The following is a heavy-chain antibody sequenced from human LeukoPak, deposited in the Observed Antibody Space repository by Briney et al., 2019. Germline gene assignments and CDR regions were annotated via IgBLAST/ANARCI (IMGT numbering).Heavy chain of an antibody. Sequence: GGSLRLSCAASGFTFSSYAMSWVRQAPGKGLEWVPAISGSGGSAYYADSVKGRFTISRDNSKNTLYLQMNSLRAEDTAVYYCARVDGYGDYAFDYWGQGTLVTVSS. CDR3: ARVDGYGDYAFDY. J-gene: IGHJ4*02. V-gene: IGHV3-23*01. D-gene: IGHD4-17*01. CDR2: ISGSGGSA. CDR1: GFTFSSYA.